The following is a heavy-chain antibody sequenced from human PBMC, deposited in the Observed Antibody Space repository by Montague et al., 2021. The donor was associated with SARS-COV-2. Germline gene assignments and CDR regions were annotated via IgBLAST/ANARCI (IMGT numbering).Heavy chain of an antibody. CDR3: VRGPAVKPYYDFWSGPKWFDP. V-gene: IGHV4-34*01. CDR1: CGSLRPYY. Sequence: SAPLSLPFSFSCGSLRPYYWSWLRQPPGKGLEWIGEINHRGTTNDNASLKSRVTMSVDTSKNQFSLNLSSVTAADTAVYYCVRGPAVKPYYDFWSGPKWFDPWGQGNLVTVAA. CDR2: INHRGTT. J-gene: IGHJ5*02. D-gene: IGHD3-3*01.